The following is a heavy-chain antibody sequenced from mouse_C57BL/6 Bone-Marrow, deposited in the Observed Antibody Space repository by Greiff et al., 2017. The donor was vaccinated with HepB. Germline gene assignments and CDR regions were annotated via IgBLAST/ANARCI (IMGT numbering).Heavy chain of an antibody. CDR3: ASPAYYSNYPFAY. D-gene: IGHD2-5*01. CDR1: GYTFTSYG. Sequence: QVQLQQSGAELARPGASVKLSCKASGYTFTSYGISWVKQRTGQGLEWIGEIYPRSGNTYYNEKFKGKATLTADKSSSTAYMELRSLTSEDSAVYICASPAYYSNYPFAYWGQGTLVTVSA. J-gene: IGHJ3*01. CDR2: IYPRSGNT. V-gene: IGHV1-81*01.